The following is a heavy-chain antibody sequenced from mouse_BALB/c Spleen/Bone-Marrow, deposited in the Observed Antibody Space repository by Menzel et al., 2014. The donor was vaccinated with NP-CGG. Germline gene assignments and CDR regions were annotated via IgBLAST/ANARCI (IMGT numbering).Heavy chain of an antibody. D-gene: IGHD2-4*01. CDR3: ATMITDWYFDV. CDR1: GFNIKDTY. J-gene: IGHJ1*01. Sequence: EVQLQQSGAELVKPGASVKLSCTASGFNIKDTYMHWAKQRPEQGLEWIGRIDPANGNTKYDPKFQGKATITADTSSNTDYLQHSSLTSEDTAVYYCATMITDWYFDVWGAGTTVTVSS. V-gene: IGHV14-3*02. CDR2: IDPANGNT.